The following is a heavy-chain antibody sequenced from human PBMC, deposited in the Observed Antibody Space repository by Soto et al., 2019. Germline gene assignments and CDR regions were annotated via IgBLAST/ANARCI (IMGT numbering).Heavy chain of an antibody. V-gene: IGHV1-8*01. D-gene: IGHD2-2*01. CDR2: MNPNSGNT. CDR1: GYTFTSYD. J-gene: IGHJ4*02. CDR3: ARGGDIVVVPAAVDDY. Sequence: QVQLVQSGAEVKKPGASVKVSCKASGYTFTSYDINWVRQATGQGLEWMGWMNPNSGNTGYAQKFQCRVTMTRNTSISTAYMERSSLRSEDTAVYYCARGGDIVVVPAAVDDYWGQGTLVTVSS.